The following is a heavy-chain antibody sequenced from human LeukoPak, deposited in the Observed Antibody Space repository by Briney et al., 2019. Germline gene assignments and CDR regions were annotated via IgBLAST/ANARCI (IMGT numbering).Heavy chain of an antibody. V-gene: IGHV1-8*01. D-gene: IGHD6-6*01. CDR1: GYTCTSYD. CDR2: MNPNSGNT. Sequence: ASVKVSCKSSGYTCTSYDINWARHATGQGLEWRRWMNPNSGNTGYAQKFQGRVTMTRNTSISTAYMELSSLRSEDTAVYYCARWDSRHYYYYGMDVWGQGTTVTVSS. J-gene: IGHJ6*02. CDR3: ARWDSRHYYYYGMDV.